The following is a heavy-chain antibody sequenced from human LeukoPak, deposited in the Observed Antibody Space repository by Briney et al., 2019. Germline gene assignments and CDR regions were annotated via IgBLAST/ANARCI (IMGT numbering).Heavy chain of an antibody. Sequence: SETLSLTCTVSGGSISSYYWSWIRQPPGKGLEWIGYIYYSGSTNYNPSLKSRVTIPVDTSKNQFSLKLSSVTAADTAVYYCARDRSGSYYSDWGQGTLVTVSS. V-gene: IGHV4-59*01. J-gene: IGHJ4*02. CDR1: GGSISSYY. D-gene: IGHD1-26*01. CDR2: IYYSGST. CDR3: ARDRSGSYYSD.